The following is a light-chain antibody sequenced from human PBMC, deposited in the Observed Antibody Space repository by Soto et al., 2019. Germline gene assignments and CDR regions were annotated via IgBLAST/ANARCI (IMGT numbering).Light chain of an antibody. Sequence: QSVLTQPPSASGTPGQRVPISCSGSSSNIGTSSVYWYQRLPGTAPKLLIHSNNQRPSGVPDRFSGSKSGTSASLAISGLRSEDEGDYSCTAWDDSLSGVVFGGGTKLTVL. V-gene: IGLV1-47*02. CDR1: SSNIGTSS. J-gene: IGLJ2*01. CDR2: SNN. CDR3: TAWDDSLSGVV.